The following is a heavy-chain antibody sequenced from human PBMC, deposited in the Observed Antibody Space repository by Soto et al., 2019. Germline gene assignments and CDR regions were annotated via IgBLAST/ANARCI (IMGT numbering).Heavy chain of an antibody. J-gene: IGHJ1*01. CDR1: GYSFSDFG. CDR2: ISGKNGNT. CDR3: ARSIYYEDTGAFEN. D-gene: IGHD4-4*01. V-gene: IGHV1-18*04. Sequence: QVHLVQSGGELKKPGASVKVSCKASGYSFSDFGIPWVRQAPGQGLEWKGWISGKNGNTNYAQKGQGKDTLTADTTTSPAYMEMRALASDDTGIYYCARSIYYEDTGAFENCGQGTPLTIAS.